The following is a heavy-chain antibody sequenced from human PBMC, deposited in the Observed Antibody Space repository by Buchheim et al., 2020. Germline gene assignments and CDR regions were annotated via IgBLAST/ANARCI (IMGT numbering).Heavy chain of an antibody. CDR2: IKSKTGGGTT. Sequence: EVQLVESGGGLVKPGGSLRLSCAASGFTFSNAWMSWVRQAPGKGLEWVGRIKSKTGGGTTDYAAPVKGRFTISRDDSKNTLYLQMNSLKTEDTAVYYCTTVRYSSGWYRGVFDYWGQGTL. V-gene: IGHV3-15*01. CDR1: GFTFSNAW. CDR3: TTVRYSSGWYRGVFDY. D-gene: IGHD6-19*01. J-gene: IGHJ4*02.